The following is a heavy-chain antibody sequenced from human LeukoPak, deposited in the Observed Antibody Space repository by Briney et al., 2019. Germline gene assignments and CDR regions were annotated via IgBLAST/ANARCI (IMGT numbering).Heavy chain of an antibody. V-gene: IGHV4-39*07. Sequence: PSETLSLTCTVSGGPVSSGSYYWSWIRQPPGKGLEWIGEINHSGSTNYNPSLKSRVTISVDTSKNQFSLKLSSVTAADTAVYYCARGPGRPLLGWYGYWGQGTLVTVSS. J-gene: IGHJ4*02. CDR3: ARGPGRPLLGWYGY. CDR1: GGPVSSGSYY. CDR2: INHSGST. D-gene: IGHD3/OR15-3a*01.